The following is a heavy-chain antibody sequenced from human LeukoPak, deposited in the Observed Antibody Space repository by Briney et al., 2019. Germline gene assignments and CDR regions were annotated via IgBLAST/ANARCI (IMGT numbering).Heavy chain of an antibody. CDR3: ARAPMVRGVPRSPPTYNYYMDV. D-gene: IGHD3-10*01. Sequence: GASVKVSCKASGYTFTSYDINWVRQATGQGLEWMGWMNPNSGNTGYAQKFQGRVTMTRNTSISTAYMELSSLRSEDTAVYYCARAPMVRGVPRSPPTYNYYMDVWGKGTTVTISS. CDR1: GYTFTSYD. CDR2: MNPNSGNT. V-gene: IGHV1-8*01. J-gene: IGHJ6*03.